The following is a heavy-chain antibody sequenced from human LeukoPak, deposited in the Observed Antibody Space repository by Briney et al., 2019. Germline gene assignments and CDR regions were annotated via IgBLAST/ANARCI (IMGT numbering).Heavy chain of an antibody. CDR2: INHSGST. V-gene: IGHV4-34*01. CDR1: GGSFSGYY. Sequence: SETLSLTCAVYGGSFSGYYWSWIRQPPGKGLEWIGEINHSGSTNYNPSLKSRVTISVDTSKNQFSLKLSSVIAADTAVYYCARGRSSGWYGHYFDYWGQGTLVTVSS. CDR3: ARGRSSGWYGHYFDY. J-gene: IGHJ4*02. D-gene: IGHD6-19*01.